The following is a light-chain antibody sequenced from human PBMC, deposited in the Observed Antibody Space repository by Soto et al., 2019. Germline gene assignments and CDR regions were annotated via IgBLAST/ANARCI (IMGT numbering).Light chain of an antibody. CDR3: QQYDRWPRT. CDR1: QSVGTF. J-gene: IGKJ1*01. Sequence: TQSPATLSVSPGDNATLSCRASQSVGTFFAWYQQKPGQAPRLLIYDESNRATGIPDRFSGSGSGTEFTLTISSLQSEDIGVYYCQQYDRWPRTCGQGTKVDIK. V-gene: IGKV3-15*01. CDR2: DES.